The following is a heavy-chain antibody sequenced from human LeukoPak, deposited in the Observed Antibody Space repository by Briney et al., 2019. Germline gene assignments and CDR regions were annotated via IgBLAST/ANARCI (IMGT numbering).Heavy chain of an antibody. CDR1: GFTFSSYA. V-gene: IGHV3-30-3*01. J-gene: IGHJ6*02. CDR2: ISYDGSNK. D-gene: IGHD6-13*01. CDR3: ARDGGRFIAAAGHYGMDV. Sequence: GGSLRLSCAASGFTFSSYAMHWVRQAPGKGLEWVAVISYDGSNKYYADSVKGRFTISRDNAKNSLYLQMNSLRAEDTAVYYCARDGGRFIAAAGHYGMDVWGQGTTVTVSS.